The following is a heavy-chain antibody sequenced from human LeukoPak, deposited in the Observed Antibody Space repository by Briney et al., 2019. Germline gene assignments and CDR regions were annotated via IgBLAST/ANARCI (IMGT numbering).Heavy chain of an antibody. Sequence: GASVKVSCKASGYTFTSYGISWVRQAPGQGLEWMGWISAYNGNTNYAQKLQGRVTMTTDTSTSTAYMELRSLRSDDTAVYYCARDLAPYDSSGCDYWGQGTLVTVSS. CDR2: ISAYNGNT. CDR1: GYTFTSYG. CDR3: ARDLAPYDSSGCDY. D-gene: IGHD3-22*01. V-gene: IGHV1-18*01. J-gene: IGHJ4*02.